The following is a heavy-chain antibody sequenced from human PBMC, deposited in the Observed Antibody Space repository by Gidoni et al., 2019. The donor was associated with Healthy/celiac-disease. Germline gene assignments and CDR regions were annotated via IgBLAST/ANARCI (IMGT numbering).Heavy chain of an antibody. CDR3: ARLGVIYYDSSGSIQH. V-gene: IGHV3-48*01. CDR1: GFTFSSYS. Sequence: EVQLVESGGGLVQPGGSLRLSCAASGFTFSSYSMNWVRQAPGKGLEWVSYISSSSSTIYYADSVKGRFTISRDNAKNSLYLQMNSLRAEDTAVYYCARLGVIYYDSSGSIQHWGQGTLVTVSS. CDR2: ISSSSSTI. J-gene: IGHJ1*01. D-gene: IGHD3-22*01.